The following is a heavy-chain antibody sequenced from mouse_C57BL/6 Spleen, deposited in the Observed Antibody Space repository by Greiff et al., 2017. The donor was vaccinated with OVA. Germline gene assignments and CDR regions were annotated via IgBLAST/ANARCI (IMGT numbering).Heavy chain of an antibody. D-gene: IGHD1-1*01. CDR2: IDPSDSYT. V-gene: IGHV1-50*01. CDR3: ARDYGRDWFAY. J-gene: IGHJ3*01. CDR1: GYTFTSYW. Sequence: VQLQQPGAELVKPGASVKLSCKASGYTFTSYWMQRVKQRPGQGLEWIGEIDPSDSYTNYNQKFKGKATLTVDTSSSTAYMQLSSLTSEDSAVYYCARDYGRDWFAYWGQGTLVTVSA.